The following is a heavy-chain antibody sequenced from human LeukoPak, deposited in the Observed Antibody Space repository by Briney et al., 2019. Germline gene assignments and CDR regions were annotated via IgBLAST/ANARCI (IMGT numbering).Heavy chain of an antibody. CDR3: ARDRGAAAGLDY. J-gene: IGHJ4*02. CDR2: IWYDGSNK. CDR1: GFTFSSYG. V-gene: IGHV3-33*01. D-gene: IGHD6-13*01. Sequence: GGSLRLSCAASGFTFSSYGMHWVRQAPGKGLEWMAVIWYDGSNKYYADSVKGRFTISRDNSKNTLYLQMNSLRAEDTAVYYCARDRGAAAGLDYWGQGTLVTVSS.